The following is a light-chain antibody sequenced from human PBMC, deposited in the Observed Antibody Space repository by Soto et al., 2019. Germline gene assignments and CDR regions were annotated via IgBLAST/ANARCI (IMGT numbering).Light chain of an antibody. J-gene: IGKJ5*01. CDR1: QSIKNY. Sequence: DSQMTQSPASLSVSVGGRFTITCLAIQSIKNYLNWYLQRPGQAPKLLIRSASTLQRGVPSRFSGSGSRTEFTLTIADLQPDDFGTYYCQQSLTMPITFGHGTRLEIK. CDR3: QQSLTMPIT. CDR2: SAS. V-gene: IGKV1-39*01.